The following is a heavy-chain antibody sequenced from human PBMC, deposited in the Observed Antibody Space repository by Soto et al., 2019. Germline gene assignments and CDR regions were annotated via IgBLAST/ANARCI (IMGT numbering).Heavy chain of an antibody. CDR1: GVYISDTSYY. V-gene: IGHV4-39*01. Sequence: QLQLQESGPGLVKPSETLSLTCNVSGVYISDTSYYWGWIRQPPGKGLEWIGTIYFNGNTFYNPSLKSRLTISVDTSKNQFSLRLTSVTAADTAVYYCARQGSYWGQGTLVAVSS. CDR3: ARQGSY. J-gene: IGHJ4*02. CDR2: IYFNGNT.